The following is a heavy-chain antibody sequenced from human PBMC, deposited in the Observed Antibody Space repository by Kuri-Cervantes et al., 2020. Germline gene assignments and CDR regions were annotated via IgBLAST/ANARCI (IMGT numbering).Heavy chain of an antibody. CDR1: GGSISSYY. J-gene: IGHJ4*02. CDR3: ARHKQWLVGLDF. Sequence: GSLRLSCTVSGGSISSYYWSWIRQPPGKGLEWIGYMYYSGSTNYNPPLKSRVTISVDTSKNQFSLKLSSVTAADTAMYYCARHKQWLVGLDFWGQGTLVTVSS. V-gene: IGHV4-59*08. D-gene: IGHD6-19*01. CDR2: MYYSGST.